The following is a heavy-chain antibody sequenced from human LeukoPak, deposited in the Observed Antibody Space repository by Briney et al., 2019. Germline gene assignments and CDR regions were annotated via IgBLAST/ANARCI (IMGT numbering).Heavy chain of an antibody. CDR1: GGSISSGDYY. Sequence: SETLSLTCTVSGGSISSGDYYWSWIRQPPGKGLEWIGYIYYSGSTYYNPSLKSRVTISVDTSKNQFSLKLSSVTAADTAVYYCARERVGYCSSTSCYFYNWFDPWGQGTLVTVSS. V-gene: IGHV4-30-4*01. CDR3: ARERVGYCSSTSCYFYNWFDP. J-gene: IGHJ5*02. CDR2: IYYSGST. D-gene: IGHD2-2*01.